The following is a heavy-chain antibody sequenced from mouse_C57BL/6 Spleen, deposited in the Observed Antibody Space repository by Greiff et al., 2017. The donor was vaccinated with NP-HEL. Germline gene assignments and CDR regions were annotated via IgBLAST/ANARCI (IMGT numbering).Heavy chain of an antibody. J-gene: IGHJ3*01. CDR3: ASPGSFAY. D-gene: IGHD1-1*01. CDR1: GYTFTSYG. CDR2: IYPRSGNT. Sequence: VKLQESGAELARPGASVKLSCKASGYTFTSYGISWVKQRTGQGLEWIGEIYPRSGNTYYNEKFKGKATLTADKSSSTAYMELRSLTSEDSAVYFCASPGSFAYWGQGTLVTVSA. V-gene: IGHV1-81*01.